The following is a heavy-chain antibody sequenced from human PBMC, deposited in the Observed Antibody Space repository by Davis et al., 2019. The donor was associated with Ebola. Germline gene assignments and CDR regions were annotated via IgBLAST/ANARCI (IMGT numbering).Heavy chain of an antibody. CDR2: INHSGST. Sequence: GSLRLSCAVYGGSFSGYYWSWIRQPPGKGLEWIGEINHSGSTNYNPSLKSRVTISVDTSKNQFSLKPSSVTAADTAVYYCAREPNGDYDAFDIWGQGTMVTVSS. J-gene: IGHJ3*02. V-gene: IGHV4-34*01. CDR3: AREPNGDYDAFDI. CDR1: GGSFSGYY. D-gene: IGHD4-17*01.